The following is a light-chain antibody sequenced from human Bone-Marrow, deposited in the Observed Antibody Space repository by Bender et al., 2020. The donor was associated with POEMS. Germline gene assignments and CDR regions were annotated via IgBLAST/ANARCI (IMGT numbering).Light chain of an antibody. Sequence: QSVLTQPPSASGTPGQRVTISCSGGSSNIGAHAVNWYQHLPGTAPKLLIYSSHRRPSEVPDRFSGSRSGTSASLAISGLQTEDEADYYCCSYAGSHSWVFGGGTKLTVL. CDR3: CSYAGSHSWV. CDR1: SSNIGAHA. CDR2: SSH. V-gene: IGLV1-44*01. J-gene: IGLJ3*02.